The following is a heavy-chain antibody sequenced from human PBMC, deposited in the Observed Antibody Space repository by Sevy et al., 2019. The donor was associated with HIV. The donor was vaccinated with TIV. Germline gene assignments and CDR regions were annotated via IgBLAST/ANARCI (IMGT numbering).Heavy chain of an antibody. J-gene: IGHJ4*02. V-gene: IGHV3-23*01. CDR2: ISGSGGST. CDR3: AKDRVSGTYYTGDFDY. D-gene: IGHD3-10*01. Sequence: GGSLRLSCAASGFTFSNYAMTWVRRAPGKGLEWVSDISGSGGSTYYADSVKGRFTISRYNSKNTLYLPMNSLRAEDTAVYYCAKDRVSGTYYTGDFDYWGQGTLVTVSS. CDR1: GFTFSNYA.